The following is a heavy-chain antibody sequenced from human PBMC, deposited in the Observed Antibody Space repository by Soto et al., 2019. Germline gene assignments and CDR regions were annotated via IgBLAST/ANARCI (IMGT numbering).Heavy chain of an antibody. V-gene: IGHV3-23*01. Sequence: GGSLRLSCAASGFTFSSYAMSWVRQAPGKGLEWVSAISGSGGSTYYADSVKGRFTISRDNSKNTLCLQMNSLRAEDTAVYYCAKGSHLSDIAVAAPQAPNYWGQGTLVTVSS. J-gene: IGHJ4*02. CDR2: ISGSGGST. D-gene: IGHD6-19*01. CDR3: AKGSHLSDIAVAAPQAPNY. CDR1: GFTFSSYA.